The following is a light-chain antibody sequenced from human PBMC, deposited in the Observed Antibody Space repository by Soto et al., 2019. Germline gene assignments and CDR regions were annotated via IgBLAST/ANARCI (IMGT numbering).Light chain of an antibody. CDR2: DTS. V-gene: IGKV3-15*01. CDR3: QHYITRPLT. CDR1: QGIGDT. J-gene: IGKJ4*02. Sequence: EIVMTQSPATLSLSPGEGATLSCRASQGIGDTLAWYQQKPCQTPRLLIYDTSIRATGVPARFSGSRSGAEFTLTICSLQSEDFAVYYCQHYITRPLTFGGGTKVE.